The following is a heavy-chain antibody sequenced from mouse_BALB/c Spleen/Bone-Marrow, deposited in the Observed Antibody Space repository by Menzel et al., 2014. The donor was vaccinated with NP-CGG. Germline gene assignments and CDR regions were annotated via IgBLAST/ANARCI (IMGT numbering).Heavy chain of an antibody. V-gene: IGHV1-9*01. CDR3: ARVIYWYFDV. CDR1: GCTFSNYW. Sequence: LQESGAELMKPGASVKISCMATGCTFSNYWIEWIKQRPGHGLEWIGEILPGSGSTDYNENFKGKATFTADTSSNTANMQLSSLTSAYSAVYYCARVIYWYFDVWGAGTTVTISS. CDR2: ILPGSGST. J-gene: IGHJ1*01.